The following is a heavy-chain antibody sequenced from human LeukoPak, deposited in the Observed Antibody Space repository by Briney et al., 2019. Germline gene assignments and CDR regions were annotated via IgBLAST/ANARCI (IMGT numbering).Heavy chain of an antibody. CDR1: GGSISSGGYY. Sequence: SQTLSLTCTVSGGSISSGGYYWSWIRQHPGKGLEWIGYIYYSGSTYYNPSLKSRVTISVDASKNQFSLKLSSVTAADTAVYYCARGPPYDFWSGYQNYYYYGMDVWGQGTTVTVSS. CDR3: ARGPPYDFWSGYQNYYYYGMDV. CDR2: IYYSGST. J-gene: IGHJ6*02. V-gene: IGHV4-31*03. D-gene: IGHD3-3*01.